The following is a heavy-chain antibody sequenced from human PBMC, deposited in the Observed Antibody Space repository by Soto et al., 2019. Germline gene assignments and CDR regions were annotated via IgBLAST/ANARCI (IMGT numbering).Heavy chain of an antibody. V-gene: IGHV3-33*01. CDR3: AGDRHVNTGFGKDY. J-gene: IGHJ4*02. Sequence: GGSLRLSCAASGFTFSSYGMHWVRQAPGKGLEWVAFIWHDGGNKFYAESVKGRFTISRDNSKNTLYLQMTSLSAEDTAMYYCAGDRHVNTGFGKDYWGQGALVTVYS. CDR1: GFTFSSYG. CDR2: IWHDGGNK. D-gene: IGHD3-16*01.